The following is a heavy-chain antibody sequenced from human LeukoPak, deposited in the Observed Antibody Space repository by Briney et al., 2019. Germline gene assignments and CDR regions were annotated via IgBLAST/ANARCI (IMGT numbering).Heavy chain of an antibody. Sequence: ASVKVSCTASGYTFTSYYMHWVRQAPGQGLEWMGIINPSGGSTSYAQKFQGRVTMTRDTSTSTVYMELSSLRSEDTAVYYCARSGYYDSSGYLIDYWGQGTLVTVSS. CDR3: ARSGYYDSSGYLIDY. D-gene: IGHD3-22*01. CDR2: INPSGGST. CDR1: GYTFTSYY. J-gene: IGHJ4*02. V-gene: IGHV1-46*01.